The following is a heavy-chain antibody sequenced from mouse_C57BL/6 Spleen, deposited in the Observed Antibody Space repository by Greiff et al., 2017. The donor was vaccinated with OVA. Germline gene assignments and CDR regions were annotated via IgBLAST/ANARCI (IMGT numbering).Heavy chain of an antibody. CDR1: GFTFSSYA. V-gene: IGHV5-9-1*02. CDR3: TRDGYYGSSHYYAMDY. J-gene: IGHJ4*01. D-gene: IGHD1-1*01. CDR2: ISSGGDYI. Sequence: EVQRVESGEGLVKPGGSLKLSCAASGFTFSSYAMSWVRQTPEKRLEWVAYISSGGDYIYYADTVKGRFTISRDNARNTLYLQMSSLKSEDTAMYYCTRDGYYGSSHYYAMDYWGQGTSVTVSS.